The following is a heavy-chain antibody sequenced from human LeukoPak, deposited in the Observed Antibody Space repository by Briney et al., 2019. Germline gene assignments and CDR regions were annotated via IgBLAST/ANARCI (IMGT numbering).Heavy chain of an antibody. D-gene: IGHD4-17*01. V-gene: IGHV1-58*01. J-gene: IGHJ4*02. CDR3: ARILGYGDGGIDY. CDR1: GFTFTSSA. Sequence: GTSVKVSCKASGFTFTSSAVQWVRQARGRRLEWIGWIVVGSGNTNYAQKFQGRVTITADKSTSTAYTELSSLRSEDTAVYYCARILGYGDGGIDYWGQGTLVTVSS. CDR2: IVVGSGNT.